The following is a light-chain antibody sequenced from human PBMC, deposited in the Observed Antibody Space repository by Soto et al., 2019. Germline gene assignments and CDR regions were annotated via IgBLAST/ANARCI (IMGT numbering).Light chain of an antibody. Sequence: EIVMTQSPATLSVAPVGRANVSLKASQSVSSHLAWYQHKPGQYPRLLFYGASTRATGIPDRFSGSGSGTDFTLTISRLEPEDFAVYFCQQYGSSPATFGQGTQLEIK. CDR1: QSVSSH. CDR2: GAS. J-gene: IGKJ5*01. CDR3: QQYGSSPAT. V-gene: IGKV3-20*01.